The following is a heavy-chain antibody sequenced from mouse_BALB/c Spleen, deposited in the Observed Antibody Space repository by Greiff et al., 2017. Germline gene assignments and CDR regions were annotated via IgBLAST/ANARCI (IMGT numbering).Heavy chain of an antibody. CDR3: AREGTTGSGDY. V-gene: IGHV1-19*01. CDR2: VNPYNGGT. D-gene: IGHD1-1*01. J-gene: IGHJ2*01. Sequence: EVQLQQSGPELVKPGASVKMSCKASGYTFTDYYMDWVKQSHGESFEWIGRVNPYNGGTSYNQKFKGKATLTVDKSSSTAYMELNSLTSEDSAVYYCAREGTTGSGDYWGQGTTLTVSS. CDR1: GYTFTDYY.